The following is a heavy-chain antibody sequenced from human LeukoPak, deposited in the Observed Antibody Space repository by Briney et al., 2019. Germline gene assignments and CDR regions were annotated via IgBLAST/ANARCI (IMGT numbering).Heavy chain of an antibody. D-gene: IGHD2-2*02. Sequence: ASVKVSCKASGYTFTGYYMHWVRQAPGQGLEWMGWINPNSGGTNYAQKFQGRVTMTRDTSISTAYMELSRLRSDDTAVYYCAREVVPAAIPKANPDWFDPWGQGTLVTVSS. V-gene: IGHV1-2*02. CDR3: AREVVPAAIPKANPDWFDP. CDR1: GYTFTGYY. J-gene: IGHJ5*02. CDR2: INPNSGGT.